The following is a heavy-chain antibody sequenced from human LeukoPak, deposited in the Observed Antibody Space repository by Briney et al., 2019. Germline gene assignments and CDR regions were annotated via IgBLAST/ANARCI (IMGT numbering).Heavy chain of an antibody. V-gene: IGHV1-69*13. J-gene: IGHJ4*02. CDR2: IIPIFGTA. CDR3: ATVSLNREPDY. Sequence: GASVTVSCKASGGTFSSYAISWVRQAPGQGLEWMGGIIPIFGTANYAQKFQGRVTITEDESMSPAYMELSSLRSEDAAVYYCATVSLNREPDYWGQGTLVTVSS. CDR1: GGTFSSYA. D-gene: IGHD1-14*01.